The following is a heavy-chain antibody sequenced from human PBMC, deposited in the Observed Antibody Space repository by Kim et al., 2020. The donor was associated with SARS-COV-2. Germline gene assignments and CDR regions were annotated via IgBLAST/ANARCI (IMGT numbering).Heavy chain of an antibody. Sequence: GESLKISCKGSGYSFTSYWISWVRQMPGKGLEWMGRIDPSDSYTNYIPSFQGHVTISADKSISTAYLQWSSLKASDTAMYYCARLGSGAYYDSSGYYWGAFDIRGQGTMVTVSS. CDR1: GYSFTSYW. V-gene: IGHV5-10-1*01. J-gene: IGHJ3*02. D-gene: IGHD3-22*01. CDR3: ARLGSGAYYDSSGYYWGAFDI. CDR2: IDPSDSYT.